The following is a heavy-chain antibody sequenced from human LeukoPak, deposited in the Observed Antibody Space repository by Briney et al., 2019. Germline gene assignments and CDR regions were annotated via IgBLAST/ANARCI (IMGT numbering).Heavy chain of an antibody. V-gene: IGHV3-66*01. CDR3: ARESNRRLHYYGIDV. CDR1: GLSVSHNY. D-gene: IGHD2-15*01. CDR2: IRSDTGT. Sequence: GGSLRLSCAASGLSVSHNYMTWVRLAPGKGLQWVSMIRSDTGTDYADSVKGRFTISRDSSNNTLFLQMNSLRAEDTAVYYCARESNRRLHYYGIDVWGLGTTVTVSS. J-gene: IGHJ6*02.